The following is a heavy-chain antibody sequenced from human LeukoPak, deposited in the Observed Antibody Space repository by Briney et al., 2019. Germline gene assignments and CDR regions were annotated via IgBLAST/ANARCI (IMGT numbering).Heavy chain of an antibody. CDR2: IYHSGST. V-gene: IGHV4-59*08. CDR1: GGSISSYY. Sequence: PSETLSLTCTVSGGSISSYYWSWIRQPPGKGLEWIGYIYHSGSTYYNPSLKSRVTISVDRSKNQFSLKLSSVTAADTAVYYCARHQWGYYDSSGSSAFDIWGQGTMVTVSS. D-gene: IGHD3-22*01. CDR3: ARHQWGYYDSSGSSAFDI. J-gene: IGHJ3*02.